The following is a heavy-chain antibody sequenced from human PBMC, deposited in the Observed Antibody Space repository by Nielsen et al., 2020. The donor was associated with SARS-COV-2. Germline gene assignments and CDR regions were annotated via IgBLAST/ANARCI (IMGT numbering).Heavy chain of an antibody. D-gene: IGHD3-10*01. CDR3: AKGAVGYYYGSGSLNYYGMDV. Sequence: GESLKISCAASGFTVSSNYMSWVRQAPGKGLEWVSAISGSGGSTYYADSVKGRFTISRDNAKNSLYLQMNSLRAEDTALYYCAKGAVGYYYGSGSLNYYGMDVWGQGTTVTVSS. CDR1: GFTVSSNY. J-gene: IGHJ6*02. CDR2: ISGSGGST. V-gene: IGHV3-23*01.